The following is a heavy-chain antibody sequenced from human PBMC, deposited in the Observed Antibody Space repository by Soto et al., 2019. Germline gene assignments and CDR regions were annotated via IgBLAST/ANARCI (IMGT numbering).Heavy chain of an antibody. CDR1: GGSFSGYY. J-gene: IGHJ5*02. CDR3: ARDGAHIVVVPAAMSGNNWFDP. V-gene: IGHV4-34*01. CDR2: INHSGST. D-gene: IGHD2-2*01. Sequence: SETLSLTCAVYGGSFSGYYWSWIRQPPGKGLEWIGEINHSGSTNYNPSLKSRVTISVDTSKNQFSLKLSSVTAADTAVYYCARDGAHIVVVPAAMSGNNWFDPWGQGPLVT.